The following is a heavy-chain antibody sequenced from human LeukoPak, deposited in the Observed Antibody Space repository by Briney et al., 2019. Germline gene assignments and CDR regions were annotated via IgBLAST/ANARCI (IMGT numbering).Heavy chain of an antibody. CDR1: GFTFSSYW. J-gene: IGHJ4*02. D-gene: IGHD5-18*01. CDR2: INQDGSEK. CDR3: ERQRGYSYGRFDF. Sequence: GGSLRLSCAASGFTFSSYWMSWVRQAPGKGLEWVANINQDGSEKYYVDSVKGRFTFSRDNAKNSLYLQMNSLRAEDTAVYYCERQRGYSYGRFDFWGQGTLVTVSS. V-gene: IGHV3-7*01.